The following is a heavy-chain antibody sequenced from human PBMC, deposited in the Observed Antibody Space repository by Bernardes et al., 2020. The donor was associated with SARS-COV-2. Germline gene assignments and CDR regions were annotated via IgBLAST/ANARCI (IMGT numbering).Heavy chain of an antibody. D-gene: IGHD3-22*01. CDR2: IYYSGST. CDR3: ARTVPTWYYYDSSFRSWFDP. Sequence: SETLSLTCTVSGGSISSYYWSWIRQPPGKGLEWIGYIYYSGSTNYNPSLKSRVTISVDTSKNQFSLKLSSVTAADTAVYYCARTVPTWYYYDSSFRSWFDPGGQGTLVTVSS. CDR1: GGSISSYY. J-gene: IGHJ5*02. V-gene: IGHV4-59*01.